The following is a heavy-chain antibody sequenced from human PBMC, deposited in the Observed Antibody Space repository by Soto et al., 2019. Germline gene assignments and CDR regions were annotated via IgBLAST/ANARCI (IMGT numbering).Heavy chain of an antibody. Sequence: EVQLLESGGGLVQPGGSLRLSCAASGFTFSSHAMSWVRQAPGKGLEWVSAISGSGGSTYYADSVKGRFTISRDNSKNTLYLLMNSLRAEDTAVYYCAKDPGYSGYGYFDYWGQGTLVTVSS. CDR1: GFTFSSHA. V-gene: IGHV3-23*01. D-gene: IGHD5-12*01. CDR3: AKDPGYSGYGYFDY. J-gene: IGHJ4*02. CDR2: ISGSGGST.